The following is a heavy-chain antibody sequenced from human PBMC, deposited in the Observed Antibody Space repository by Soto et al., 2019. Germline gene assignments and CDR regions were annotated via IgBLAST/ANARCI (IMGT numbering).Heavy chain of an antibody. CDR2: MDWDDDK. D-gene: IGHD2-2*01. J-gene: IGHJ4*02. CDR3: AWTYGTSPPFQYFDY. V-gene: IGHV2-70*11. Sequence: PTGVHATQPLTLTCTFSGFSLITRGMCVTCIRQPPGKALERLARMDWDDDKYYSTSLKTRLTICKDTSKNQVVLTMTNMDPVDTATYYCAWTYGTSPPFQYFDYWGQGTLVTVSS. CDR1: GFSLITRGMC.